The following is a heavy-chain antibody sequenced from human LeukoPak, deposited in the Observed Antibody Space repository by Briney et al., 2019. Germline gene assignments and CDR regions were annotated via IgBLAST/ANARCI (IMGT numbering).Heavy chain of an antibody. V-gene: IGHV3-30*04. Sequence: GGSLRLSCVASGFTFRSYSMHWVRQAPGKGLDWVAVISFDGNNEYYADSVKGQFTISRDNSKNTLYLQMSSLRPKDTAVYYCARGGRGYSFFTLDYWGQGTLVTVSS. J-gene: IGHJ4*02. D-gene: IGHD5-18*01. CDR3: ARGGRGYSFFTLDY. CDR2: ISFDGNNE. CDR1: GFTFRSYS.